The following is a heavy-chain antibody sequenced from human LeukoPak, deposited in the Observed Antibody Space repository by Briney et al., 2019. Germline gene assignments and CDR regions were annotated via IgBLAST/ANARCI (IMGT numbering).Heavy chain of an antibody. D-gene: IGHD6-13*01. CDR1: GGTFSSYA. CDR3: ARGRTIAAAGPGDY. V-gene: IGHV1-8*02. Sequence: GASVKVSCKASGGTFSSYAISWVRQATGQGLEWMGWMNPNSGNTGYAQKFQGRVTMTRNTSISTAYMELSSLRSEDTAVYYCARGRTIAAAGPGDYWGQGTLVTVSS. J-gene: IGHJ4*02. CDR2: MNPNSGNT.